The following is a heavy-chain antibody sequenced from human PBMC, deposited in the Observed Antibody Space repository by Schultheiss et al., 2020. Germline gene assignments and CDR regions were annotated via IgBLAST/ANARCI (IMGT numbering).Heavy chain of an antibody. J-gene: IGHJ5*02. D-gene: IGHD6-19*01. CDR2: ISYDGSNK. CDR3: AREHSSGWTVTYFDP. Sequence: GGSLRLSCAASGFTFSSYGMHWVRQAPGRGLEWVAVISYDGSNKYYADSVKGRFTISRDNSKNTLYLQMNSLRAEDTAVYYCAREHSSGWTVTYFDPWGQGTLVTVSS. V-gene: IGHV3-30*12. CDR1: GFTFSSYG.